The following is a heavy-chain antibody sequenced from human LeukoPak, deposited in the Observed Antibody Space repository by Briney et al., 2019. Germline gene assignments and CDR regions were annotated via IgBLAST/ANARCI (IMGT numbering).Heavy chain of an antibody. CDR3: ARLGSGVGY. V-gene: IGHV5-10-1*01. D-gene: IGHD3-3*01. CDR2: IDPSDSST. Sequence: GESLKISSKASAYSFTSDYIRCVRQMPGKGLEWMGRIDPSDSSTNYSPSFQGHVTISADKSNSTAYLQWRSLKASDTAMYYCARLGSGVGYWGQGTLVTVSS. J-gene: IGHJ4*02. CDR1: AYSFTSDY.